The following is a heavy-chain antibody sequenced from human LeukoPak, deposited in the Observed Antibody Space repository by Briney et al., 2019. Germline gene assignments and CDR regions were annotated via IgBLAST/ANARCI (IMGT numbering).Heavy chain of an antibody. Sequence: GGSLRLSCAASGFTFSSSAMSWVRQAPGKGLEWVSAISNNGGYTYYADSVQGRFTISRDNSKSTLCLQMNTLRAEDTAMYYCTRLRDGYDSDYWGQGTLVTVSS. CDR3: TRLRDGYDSDY. CDR1: GFTFSSSA. J-gene: IGHJ4*02. D-gene: IGHD5-24*01. CDR2: ISNNGGYT. V-gene: IGHV3-23*01.